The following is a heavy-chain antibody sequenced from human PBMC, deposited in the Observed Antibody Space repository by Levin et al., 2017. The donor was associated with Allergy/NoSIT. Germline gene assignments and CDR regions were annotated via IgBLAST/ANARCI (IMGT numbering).Heavy chain of an antibody. CDR2: INPNSGGT. CDR3: AREVDYGGYFDY. D-gene: IGHD4-17*01. CDR1: GYTFTGYY. Sequence: GESLKISCKASGYTFTGYYMHWVRQAPGQGLEWMGWINPNSGGTNYAQKFQGRVTMTRDTSISTAYMELSRLRSDDTAVYYCAREVDYGGYFDYWGQGTLVTVSS. J-gene: IGHJ4*02. V-gene: IGHV1-2*02.